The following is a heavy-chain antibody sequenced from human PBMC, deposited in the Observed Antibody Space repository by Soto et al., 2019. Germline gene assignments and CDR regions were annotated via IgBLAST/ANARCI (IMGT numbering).Heavy chain of an antibody. V-gene: IGHV1-69*06. J-gene: IGHJ3*02. CDR2: IIPIFGTA. D-gene: IGHD3-22*01. Sequence: QVQLVQSGAEVKKPGSSVKVSCKASGGTFSSYAISWVRQAPGQGLEWLGGIIPIFGTANYAQKFQGRVTITADKSTSTAYMELSSLRSEDTAVYYCARPISHYYYDAIVGAFDIWGQGTMVTVSS. CDR1: GGTFSSYA. CDR3: ARPISHYYYDAIVGAFDI.